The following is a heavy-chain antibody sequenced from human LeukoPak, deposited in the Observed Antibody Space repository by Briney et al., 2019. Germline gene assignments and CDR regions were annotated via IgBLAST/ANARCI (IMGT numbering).Heavy chain of an antibody. V-gene: IGHV1-69*04. D-gene: IGHD2-2*01. CDR3: ATPEYRSSTSCSFDY. J-gene: IGHJ4*02. Sequence: SVKVSCKASGGTFSSYAISWVRQAPGQGLEWMGRIIPILGIANYAQKFQGRVTITADKSTSTAYMELSSLRSEDTAVYYCATPEYRSSTSCSFDYWGQGTLVTVSS. CDR1: GGTFSSYA. CDR2: IIPILGIA.